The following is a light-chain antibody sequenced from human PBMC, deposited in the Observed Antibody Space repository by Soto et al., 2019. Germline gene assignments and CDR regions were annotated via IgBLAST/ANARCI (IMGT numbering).Light chain of an antibody. V-gene: IGLV2-14*01. CDR2: EVS. CDR3: SSYTSRNTLVV. Sequence: QSALTQPASVSGSAGQSISISCTGTSSDVGGYNYVSWYQQHPGKVPILMIYEVSNRPSGVSNRFSGSKSGNTASLTISGLQAEDEADYYCSSYTSRNTLVVFGSGTKLTVL. CDR1: SSDVGGYNY. J-gene: IGLJ1*01.